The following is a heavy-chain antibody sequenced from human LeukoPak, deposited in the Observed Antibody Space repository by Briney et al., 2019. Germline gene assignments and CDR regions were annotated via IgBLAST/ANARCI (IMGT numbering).Heavy chain of an antibody. CDR3: ARTSIAVAATYGLDY. CDR1: GFTVSTNY. D-gene: IGHD6-19*01. V-gene: IGHV3-53*01. CDR2: IYSGGGT. Sequence: PGGSLRLSCAASGFTVSTNYMSWVRQAPGKGLEWGSVIYSGGGTYYADSVKGRFTISRDNSKNTLYLQMNSLRAEDTAVYYCARTSIAVAATYGLDYWGQGILVTVSS. J-gene: IGHJ4*02.